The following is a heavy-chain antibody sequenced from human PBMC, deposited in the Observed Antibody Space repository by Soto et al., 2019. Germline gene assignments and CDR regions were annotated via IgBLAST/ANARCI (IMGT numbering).Heavy chain of an antibody. Sequence: VESLKISCKGSGYIFTSYWIGWFRQMPGKGLERMGIIYPGDSDTRYSPSFQGQVTISADKSITTTYLQWSSLKASDTAIYYCARLFDTSGWYDYWGQGTLVTVSS. V-gene: IGHV5-51*01. CDR1: GYIFTSYW. D-gene: IGHD6-19*01. CDR2: IYPGDSDT. J-gene: IGHJ4*02. CDR3: ARLFDTSGWYDY.